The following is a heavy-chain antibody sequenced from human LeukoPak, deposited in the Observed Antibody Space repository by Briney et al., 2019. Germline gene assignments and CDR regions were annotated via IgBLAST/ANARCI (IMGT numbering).Heavy chain of an antibody. CDR2: INPSGGST. CDR1: GGTFSSYA. D-gene: IGHD5-18*01. CDR3: ARALNGYSYAN. V-gene: IGHV1-46*01. J-gene: IGHJ4*02. Sequence: ASVKVSCKASGGTFSSYAISWVRQAPGQGLEWMGIINPSGGSTSYAQKFQGRVTMTRDTSTSTVYMELSSLRSEDTAVYYCARALNGYSYANWGQGTLVTASS.